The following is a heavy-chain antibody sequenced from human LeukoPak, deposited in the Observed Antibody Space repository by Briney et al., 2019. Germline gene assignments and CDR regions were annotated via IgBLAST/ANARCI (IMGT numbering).Heavy chain of an antibody. CDR3: ARTYYYGSGSYYNSGYYGMDV. Sequence: ASVKVSCKASGGTFSSYAISWVRQAPGQGLEWMGWINPNSGGTNYAQKFQGWVTMTRDTSISTAYMELSRLRSDDTAVYYCARTYYYGSGSYYNSGYYGMDVWGQGTTVTVSS. D-gene: IGHD3-10*01. CDR2: INPNSGGT. V-gene: IGHV1-2*04. CDR1: GGTFSSYA. J-gene: IGHJ6*02.